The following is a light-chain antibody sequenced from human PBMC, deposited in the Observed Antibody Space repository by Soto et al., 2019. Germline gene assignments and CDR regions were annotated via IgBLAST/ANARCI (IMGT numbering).Light chain of an antibody. Sequence: DIQMTPSPSSLSASLGDRVTITCRASQTISDFLNWYQHKPGKAPKLLIYAASSLQGGVPSRFSGSGSGTNFTLTISGLQSEDLATYFCQQSFSTPRTFGQGTKVDIK. J-gene: IGKJ1*01. V-gene: IGKV1-39*01. CDR1: QTISDF. CDR3: QQSFSTPRT. CDR2: AAS.